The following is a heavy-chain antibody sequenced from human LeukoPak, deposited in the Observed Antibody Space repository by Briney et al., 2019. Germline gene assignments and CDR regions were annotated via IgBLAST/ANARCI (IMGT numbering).Heavy chain of an antibody. CDR1: GGSISSYY. Sequence: SETLSLTCTVSGGSISSYYWSWIRQPPGKELEWIGYIYYSGSTNYNPSLKSRVTISVDTSKNQFSLKLSSVTAADTAVYYCARRVTIFGRMNVWGQGTTVTVSS. CDR2: IYYSGST. D-gene: IGHD3-3*01. CDR3: ARRVTIFGRMNV. V-gene: IGHV4-59*01. J-gene: IGHJ6*02.